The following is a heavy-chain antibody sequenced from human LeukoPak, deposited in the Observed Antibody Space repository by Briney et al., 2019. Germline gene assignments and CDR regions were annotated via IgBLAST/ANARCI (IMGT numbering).Heavy chain of an antibody. D-gene: IGHD5-18*01. J-gene: IGHJ4*02. CDR1: GYTLTELS. CDR2: FDPEDGET. CDR3: ATGGVDTAMVTGVY. Sequence: ASVKVSCRVSGYTLTELSMHWVRQAPGKGLEWMGGFDPEDGETIYAQKFQGRVTMTEDTSTDTAYMELSSLRSEDTAVYYCATGGVDTAMVTGVYWGQGTLVTVSS. V-gene: IGHV1-24*01.